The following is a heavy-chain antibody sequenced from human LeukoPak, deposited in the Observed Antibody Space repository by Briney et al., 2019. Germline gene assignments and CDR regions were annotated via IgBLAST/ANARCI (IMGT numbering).Heavy chain of an antibody. Sequence: ASVKVSYQASGYTFTDYYMRWVRQAPGQRFEWMGWINPNDGDTNYAQKFQGRVTMTRDTSISTAHMEVSRLRSDDTAGYYCARANFLYCSSSTCLFDYWGQGTLVTVSS. V-gene: IGHV1-2*02. CDR3: ARANFLYCSSSTCLFDY. D-gene: IGHD2-2*01. J-gene: IGHJ4*02. CDR2: INPNDGDT. CDR1: GYTFTDYY.